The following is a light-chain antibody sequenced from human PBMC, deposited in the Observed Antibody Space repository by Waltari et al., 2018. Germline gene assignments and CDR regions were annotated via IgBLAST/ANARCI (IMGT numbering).Light chain of an antibody. Sequence: SYVLTQPPSVSVAPGQTARITCSATQTGRHRFHWYQQRPGQAPVLVMCDDSDRPSGIPDRFSGSNSGNTAILTVSGVEVGDEADYYCQVWDASRDRGVFGGGTKLSVL. CDR3: QVWDASRDRGV. V-gene: IGLV3-21*02. J-gene: IGLJ3*02. CDR1: QTGRHR. CDR2: DDS.